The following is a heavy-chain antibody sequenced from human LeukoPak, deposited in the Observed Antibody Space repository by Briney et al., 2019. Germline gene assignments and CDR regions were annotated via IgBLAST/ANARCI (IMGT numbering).Heavy chain of an antibody. Sequence: GGSLRLSCVASGFTFSTYGMSWVRQAPGKGLEWVSAISGSGGSTYYADSVKGRFTISRDNSQNTLYLQMNSLRAEDTAVYYCAGRGSGSYFDYWGQGTLVTVSS. D-gene: IGHD3-10*01. CDR3: AGRGSGSYFDY. CDR2: ISGSGGST. J-gene: IGHJ4*02. CDR1: GFTFSTYG. V-gene: IGHV3-23*01.